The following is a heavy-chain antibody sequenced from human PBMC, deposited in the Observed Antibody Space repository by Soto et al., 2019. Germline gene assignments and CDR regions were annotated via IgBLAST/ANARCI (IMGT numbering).Heavy chain of an antibody. J-gene: IGHJ6*03. V-gene: IGHV3-49*03. Sequence: GGSLRLSCTASGFTFGDYAMSWFRQAPGKGQEWAGFIRSKAYGGTTEYAASVKGRFTISRDDSKSIAYLQMNSLKTEDTAVYYCTRDGPQYFSGGSCYQRVYYYYMDVWGQGTTVTVSS. CDR1: GFTFGDYA. CDR2: IRSKAYGGTT. D-gene: IGHD2-15*01. CDR3: TRDGPQYFSGGSCYQRVYYYYMDV.